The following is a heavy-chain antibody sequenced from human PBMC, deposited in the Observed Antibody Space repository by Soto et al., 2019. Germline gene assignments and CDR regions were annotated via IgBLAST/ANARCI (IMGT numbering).Heavy chain of an antibody. V-gene: IGHV4-39*02. Sequence: QLQLQESGPGLVKPSETLSLTCTVSGGSISSSSYYWGWIRQPPGKGLEWIGSIYYSGSTYYNPSLKSRVTISVDTSKNQFSLKLSSVTAADTAVYYCARENYYDSSGSNAMVDYWGQGTLVTVSS. J-gene: IGHJ4*02. CDR2: IYYSGST. CDR3: ARENYYDSSGSNAMVDY. D-gene: IGHD3-22*01. CDR1: GGSISSSSYY.